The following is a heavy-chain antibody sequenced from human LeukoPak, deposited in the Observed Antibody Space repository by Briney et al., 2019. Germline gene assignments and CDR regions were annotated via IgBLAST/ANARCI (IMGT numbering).Heavy chain of an antibody. CDR1: GFAVSSNY. CDR2: IYSGGRT. J-gene: IGHJ3*02. CDR3: ARGGDTLGSTRTAFDI. Sequence: PGGSLRLSCAASGFAVSSNYMSWVRQAPGKGLEWVSLIYSGGRTYYADSVKGRFTISRDNSKNTLYLQMNSLRAEDTAAYYCARGGDTLGSTRTAFDIWGQGTMVTVSS. V-gene: IGHV3-53*01. D-gene: IGHD5-18*01.